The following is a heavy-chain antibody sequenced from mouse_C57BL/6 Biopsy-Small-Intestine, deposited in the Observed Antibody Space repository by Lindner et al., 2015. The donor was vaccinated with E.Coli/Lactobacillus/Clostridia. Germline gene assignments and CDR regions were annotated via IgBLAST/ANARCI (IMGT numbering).Heavy chain of an antibody. CDR1: GYTFTDYN. V-gene: IGHV1-18*01. Sequence: VQLQESGPELVKPGASVKIPCKASGYTFTDYNMDWVKQSHGKSLEWIGRINPYNGDTFYNQKFKGKATLTVDKSSSTAHMELRSLTSEDSAVYYCARWGGSSYDYYAMDYWGQGTSVTVSS. CDR2: INPYNGDT. CDR3: ARWGGSSYDYYAMDY. J-gene: IGHJ4*01. D-gene: IGHD1-1*01.